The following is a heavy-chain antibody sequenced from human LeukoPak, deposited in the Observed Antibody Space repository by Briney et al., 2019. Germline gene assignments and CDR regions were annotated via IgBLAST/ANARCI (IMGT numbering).Heavy chain of an antibody. CDR3: ARRVSVAAQGSFDS. CDR2: IHWSGTT. J-gene: IGHJ4*02. CDR1: GDSISTNTYY. V-gene: IGHV4-39*02. Sequence: SETLSLTCTVSGDSISTNTYYWGWIRQPPGKGLEWIGNIHWSGTTFYNPSLKSRATISVDTSKNHSSLRLSSVTAADTAVYYCARRVSVAAQGSFDSWGQGTLVTISS. D-gene: IGHD2-15*01.